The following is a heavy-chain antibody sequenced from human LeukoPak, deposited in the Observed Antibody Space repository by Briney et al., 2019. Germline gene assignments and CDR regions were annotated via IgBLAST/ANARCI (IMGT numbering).Heavy chain of an antibody. J-gene: IGHJ4*02. Sequence: GGSLRLSCAASGFTFSSYGMHWVRQAPGKGLEWVAFIRYDGSNKYYADSVKGRFTISRDNSKNTLYLQMNSLRAEDTAVYYCAKDRSPATMIVVVIMDYWGQGTLVTVSS. CDR1: GFTFSSYG. CDR2: IRYDGSNK. CDR3: AKDRSPATMIVVVIMDY. D-gene: IGHD3-22*01. V-gene: IGHV3-30*02.